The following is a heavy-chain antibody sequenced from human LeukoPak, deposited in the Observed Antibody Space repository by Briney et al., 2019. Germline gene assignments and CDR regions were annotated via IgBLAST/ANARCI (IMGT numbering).Heavy chain of an antibody. J-gene: IGHJ2*01. V-gene: IGHV4-4*08. CDR3: TRLATIHGYFDL. D-gene: IGHD3-3*02. Sequence: PSETLSLTCAVSGGSIRSSYWSWVRQPPGKRLEWIGYLHPRGNSNYNPSLESRVTISVDTSKNQFSLKLPSVTAADTAVYYCTRLATIHGYFDLWGRGTLVTVSS. CDR2: LHPRGNS. CDR1: GGSIRSSY.